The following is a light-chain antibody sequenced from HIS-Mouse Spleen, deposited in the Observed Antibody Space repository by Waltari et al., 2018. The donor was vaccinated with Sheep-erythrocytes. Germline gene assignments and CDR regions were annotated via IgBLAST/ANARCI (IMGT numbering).Light chain of an antibody. CDR2: QDS. CDR3: QAWDSSTAV. V-gene: IGLV3-1*01. CDR1: KLGDKS. Sequence: SYELTQPPSVSVSPGQTASITCSGDKLGDKSACWYQQKPGQSPGLVIYQDSKRHSGIPERFSGSNSGNTATLTISGTQAMDEADYYCQAWDSSTAVFGGGTKLTVL. J-gene: IGLJ2*01.